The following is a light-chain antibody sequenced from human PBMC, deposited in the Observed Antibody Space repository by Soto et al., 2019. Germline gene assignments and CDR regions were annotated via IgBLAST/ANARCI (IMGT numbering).Light chain of an antibody. CDR1: SSNIGSNT. CDR3: AAWDDSLSGLYV. V-gene: IGLV1-44*01. CDR2: SNN. Sequence: QSVLTQPPSASGTPGQRVTISWSGSSSNIGSNTVNWYQQVAGTAPKILIYSNNKRPSGVPDRFSASKSGTSASLAISGLQAEDEADYHCAAWDDSLSGLYVFGTGTKVTVL. J-gene: IGLJ1*01.